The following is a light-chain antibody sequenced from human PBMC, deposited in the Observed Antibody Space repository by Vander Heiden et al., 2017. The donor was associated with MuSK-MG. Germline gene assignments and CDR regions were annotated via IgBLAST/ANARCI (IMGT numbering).Light chain of an antibody. V-gene: IGKV3-11*01. CDR3: QQRTLGHPAEK. Sequence: EIVLIQSPVTLSLSPGERATLCCRASQNINNYLAWYQQKPGQAPGLLIFDASNRATGIKARFSGSGDGTEFILTINSREPEDFAVYFFQQRTLGHPAEKFGQGTKVEIK. CDR2: DAS. CDR1: QNINNY. J-gene: IGKJ1*01.